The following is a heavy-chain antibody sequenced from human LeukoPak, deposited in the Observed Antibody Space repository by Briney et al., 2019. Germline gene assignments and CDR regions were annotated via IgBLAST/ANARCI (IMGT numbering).Heavy chain of an antibody. CDR1: GFTFSSYA. J-gene: IGHJ4*02. V-gene: IGHV3-23*01. D-gene: IGHD3-3*01. CDR2: ISGSGGST. CDR3: ARDHSTFGVVTFDY. Sequence: PGGSLGLSCAASGFTFSSYAMSWVRQAPGKGLEWVSAISGSGGSTYYADSVKGRFTISRDNSKNTLYLQMDSLRDEDTAVYYCARDHSTFGVVTFDYWGQGTLVTVSS.